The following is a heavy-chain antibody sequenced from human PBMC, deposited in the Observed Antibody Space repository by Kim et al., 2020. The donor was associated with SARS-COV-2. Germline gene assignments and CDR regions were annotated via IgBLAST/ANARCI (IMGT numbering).Heavy chain of an antibody. CDR1: GGSFSGYY. CDR3: ADGDFNDY. D-gene: IGHD4-17*01. J-gene: IGHJ4*02. V-gene: IGHV4-34*01. Sequence: SETLSLTCAVYGGSFSGYYWSWIRQPPGKGLEWIGEINHSGSTNYNPSLKSRVTISVDTSKNQFSLKLNSVTAADTAVYYCADGDFNDYWGQGTLVTVSS. CDR2: INHSGST.